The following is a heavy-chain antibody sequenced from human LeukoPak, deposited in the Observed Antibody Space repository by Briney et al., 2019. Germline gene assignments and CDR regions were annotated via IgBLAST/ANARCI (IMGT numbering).Heavy chain of an antibody. D-gene: IGHD4-17*01. CDR3: ARHDTWVNTNIDY. Sequence: PSETLSLTCTVSGGSISSGGYYWSWIRQHPGKGLEWIGYIYYSGSTYHNPSLKSRVTISVDTSKNQFSLKLSSVTAADTAVYYCARHDTWVNTNIDYWGQGTLVTVSS. CDR2: IYYSGST. V-gene: IGHV4-31*03. CDR1: GGSISSGGYY. J-gene: IGHJ4*02.